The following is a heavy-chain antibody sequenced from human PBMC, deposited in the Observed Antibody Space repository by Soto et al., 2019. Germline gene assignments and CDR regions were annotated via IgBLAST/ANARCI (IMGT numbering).Heavy chain of an antibody. CDR3: AGYSHKGD. V-gene: IGHV3-66*01. CDR2: TYSGGST. Sequence: LVESGGGLVQPGGSRRLSCAASGFTVSNNYMSWVRQAPGTGMEWVSLTYSGGSTHYADSVKGRFTISRDNSKNTLYLQMSSRRVEDTAVYYCAGYSHKGDWGQGTLVTVSS. J-gene: IGHJ4*02. CDR1: GFTVSNNY. D-gene: IGHD1-26*01.